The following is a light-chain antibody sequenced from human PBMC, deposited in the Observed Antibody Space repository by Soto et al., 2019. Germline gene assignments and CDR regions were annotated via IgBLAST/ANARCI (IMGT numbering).Light chain of an antibody. Sequence: SVLTQPAYVSGSPGQSISISCTGTSSDVVTYNLVSWYQQHPGKAPTVLIYEGTKRPSGVSNRFSGSKSGNTASLTISGLQTEDEADYYCYSFAGSTTFSYVFGPGTKVTVL. V-gene: IGLV2-23*03. CDR1: SSDVVTYNL. CDR2: EGT. CDR3: YSFAGSTTFSYV. J-gene: IGLJ1*01.